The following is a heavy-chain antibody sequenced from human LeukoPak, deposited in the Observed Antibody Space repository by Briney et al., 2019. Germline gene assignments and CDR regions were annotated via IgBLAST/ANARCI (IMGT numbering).Heavy chain of an antibody. V-gene: IGHV4-59*01. CDR2: IYYSGST. J-gene: IGHJ4*02. CDR1: GGSISSYY. D-gene: IGHD1-1*01. Sequence: SETLSLTCTVSGGSISSYYWSWIRQPPGKGLEWIGYIYYSGSTNYNPSLKSRVTISVDTSKNQFSLKLSSVTAADTAVYYCARDISRWNELDSWGQGTLVTVSS. CDR3: ARDISRWNELDS.